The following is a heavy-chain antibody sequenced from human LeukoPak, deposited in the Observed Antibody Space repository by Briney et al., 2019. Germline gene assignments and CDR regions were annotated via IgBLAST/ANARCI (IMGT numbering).Heavy chain of an antibody. CDR3: AGYYGDYYYYYGMDV. CDR2: INHSGST. V-gene: IGHV4-34*01. CDR1: GGSFSGYY. J-gene: IGHJ6*02. D-gene: IGHD4-17*01. Sequence: SETLSLTCAVYGGSFSGYYWSWIRQPPGKGLEWIGEINHSGSTNYNPSLKSRVTISVDTSKNQFSLKLSSVTAADTAVYYCAGYYGDYYYYYGMDVWGQGTTVTVSS.